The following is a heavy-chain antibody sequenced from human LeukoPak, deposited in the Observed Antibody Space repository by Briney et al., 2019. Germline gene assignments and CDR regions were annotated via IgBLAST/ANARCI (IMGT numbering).Heavy chain of an antibody. CDR1: EFTFSNYW. CDR3: ARANPADFNL. V-gene: IGHV3-74*01. J-gene: IGHJ2*01. CDR2: IRYDGIVT. Sequence: GGSLRLSCVASEFTFSNYWIHWVRQPPGKGLVWVSRIRYDGIVTNYADTVEGRFTISRDNAKNTVHLQMNSLRDDDTAVYYCARANPADFNLWGRGTLVTVSS. D-gene: IGHD1-14*01.